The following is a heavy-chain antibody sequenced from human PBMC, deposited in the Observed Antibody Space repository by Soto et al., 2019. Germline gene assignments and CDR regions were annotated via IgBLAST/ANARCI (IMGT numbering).Heavy chain of an antibody. CDR2: IYYSGST. J-gene: IGHJ4*02. CDR1: GGSISSSSYY. CDR3: ARRAYDSSGYYFDY. Sequence: SETLSLTCTVSGGSISSSSYYWGWIRQPPGKGLEWIGSIYYSGSTYYNPSLKSRVTISVDTSKNQFSLKLSSVTAADTAVYYCARRAYDSSGYYFDYWGQGTLVTVS. V-gene: IGHV4-39*01. D-gene: IGHD3-22*01.